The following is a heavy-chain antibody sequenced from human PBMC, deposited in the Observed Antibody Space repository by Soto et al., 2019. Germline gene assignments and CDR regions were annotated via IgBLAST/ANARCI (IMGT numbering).Heavy chain of an antibody. V-gene: IGHV3-74*01. CDR3: ARGDRGAFDI. D-gene: IGHD1-26*01. CDR2: IHSDGSST. Sequence: EVQLVESGGGLVQPGESLRLSCAASGFTFSYYWMHWVRQAPGKGLVWVSRIHSDGSSTTYADSVKGRFTISRDNARNTVYLQMNSLRVEDTAEYYCARGDRGAFDIWGQGTVVTVSS. J-gene: IGHJ3*02. CDR1: GFTFSYYW.